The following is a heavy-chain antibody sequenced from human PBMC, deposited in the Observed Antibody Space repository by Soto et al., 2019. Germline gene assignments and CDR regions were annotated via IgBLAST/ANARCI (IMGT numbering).Heavy chain of an antibody. CDR1: GFTVSSNY. CDR2: IYSGGST. D-gene: IGHD5-18*01. V-gene: IGHV3-66*01. J-gene: IGHJ4*02. CDR3: AKDRRGYSYGYFDY. Sequence: GGSLRLSCAASGFTVSSNYISWVRQAPGKGLEWVSVIYSGGSTHYVDSVKGRFNISRDNSKNTLYLQMNSLRAEDTAVYYCAKDRRGYSYGYFDYWGQGTLVTVSS.